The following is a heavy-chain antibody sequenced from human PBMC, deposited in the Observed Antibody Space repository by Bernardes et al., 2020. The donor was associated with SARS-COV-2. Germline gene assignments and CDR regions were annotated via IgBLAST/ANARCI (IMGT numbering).Heavy chain of an antibody. CDR2: ISADSGKS. J-gene: IGHJ5*02. V-gene: IGHV1-18*04. D-gene: IGHD1-26*01. CDR1: GYTFTSNG. CDR3: ARANIVGATWFDP. Sequence: ASVKVSCKASGYTFTSNGFNWVRQAPGQGLEWMGWISADSGKSNYAQKFQGRVTMTTDSSTSTAYMELRSLRSEATAVYYCARANIVGATWFDPWGQGTLVTVSS.